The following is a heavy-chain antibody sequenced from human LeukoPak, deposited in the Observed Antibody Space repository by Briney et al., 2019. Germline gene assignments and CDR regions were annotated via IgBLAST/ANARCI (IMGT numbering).Heavy chain of an antibody. J-gene: IGHJ6*04. D-gene: IGHD3-16*01. CDR3: ARGKLGGINYYDLDV. CDR1: GGSISSYY. CDR2: IHYSGST. Sequence: KPSETVSLTCTVSGGSISSYYWSWIRQPPGKGLEWIGYIHYSGSTNYNPSLQSRVTISVDTPKNQFSLKVNSVTAADTAVYFCARGKLGGINYYDLDVWGKGTTVIVSS. V-gene: IGHV4-59*01.